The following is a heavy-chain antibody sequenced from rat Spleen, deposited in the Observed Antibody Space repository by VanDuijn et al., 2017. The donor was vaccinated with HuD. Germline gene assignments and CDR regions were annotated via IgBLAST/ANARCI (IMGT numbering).Heavy chain of an antibody. CDR1: GFTFSSYV. CDR3: ARERGYSRYFDY. V-gene: IGHV5-43*01. Sequence: EVQLVESGGGLVQPGSSLKVSCVASGFTFSSYVMHWFRQAPENGIELLAYINTDSSSTHYAETVNGLFTISRDNAKNTVDMQLSSLRSEDTAMYFCARERGYSRYFDYWGQGVMVTVSS. J-gene: IGHJ2*01. D-gene: IGHD1-8*01. CDR2: INTDSSST.